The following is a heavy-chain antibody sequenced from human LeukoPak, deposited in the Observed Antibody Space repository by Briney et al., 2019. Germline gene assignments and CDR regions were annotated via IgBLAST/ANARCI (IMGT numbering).Heavy chain of an antibody. CDR2: IYPDDSDT. Sequence: GESLKISCKASGYSFTSYWIGWVRQMPGKGLEWMGIIYPDDSDTRYSPSFQGQVTISADKSISTAYLQWSSLKASDTAIYYCARMSDRKVDYWGQGTLVTVSS. V-gene: IGHV5-51*01. CDR3: ARMSDRKVDY. CDR1: GYSFTSYW. D-gene: IGHD2-21*02. J-gene: IGHJ4*02.